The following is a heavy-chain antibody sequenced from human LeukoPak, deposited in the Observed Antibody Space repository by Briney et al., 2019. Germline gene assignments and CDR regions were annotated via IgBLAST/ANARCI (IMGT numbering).Heavy chain of an antibody. CDR2: ISFDGSNK. CDR3: ARDLRWLQTFDH. Sequence: PGRSLRLSCAASGFSFSDYAIHWVRQAPGKGLEWVAIISFDGSNKNYADSVKGRFTTSRDNSKNTLYLQMNSLTAEDTAVYFCARDLRWLQTFDHWGQGSLVSVSS. J-gene: IGHJ4*02. D-gene: IGHD5-24*01. V-gene: IGHV3-30-3*01. CDR1: GFSFSDYA.